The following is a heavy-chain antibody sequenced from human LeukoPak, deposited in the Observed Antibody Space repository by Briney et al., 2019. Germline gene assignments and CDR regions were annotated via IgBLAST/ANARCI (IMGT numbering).Heavy chain of an antibody. CDR1: GYTFTSYG. J-gene: IGHJ4*02. D-gene: IGHD5-18*01. V-gene: IGHV1-18*01. Sequence: EASVKVSCKASGYTFTSYGISWVRQAPGQGLEWMGWISAYNGNTNYAQKFQGRVTITADESTSTAYMELSSLRSEDTAVYYCARTAMVDFDYWGQGTLVTVSS. CDR3: ARTAMVDFDY. CDR2: ISAYNGNT.